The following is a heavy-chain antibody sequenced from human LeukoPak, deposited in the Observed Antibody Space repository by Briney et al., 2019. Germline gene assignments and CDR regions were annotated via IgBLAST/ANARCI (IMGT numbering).Heavy chain of an antibody. CDR2: IRYDGSNK. CDR1: GFTFSSYG. J-gene: IGHJ6*03. CDR3: AKDDFWSGPYYYYYMDV. D-gene: IGHD3-3*01. Sequence: GGSLRLSCAASGFTFSSYGMHWVRQAPGKGLEWVAFIRYDGSNKYYADSVKGRFTISRDNSKNTLYLQMNSLRAEDTAVYYCAKDDFWSGPYYYYYMDVWGKGTMVTVSS. V-gene: IGHV3-30*02.